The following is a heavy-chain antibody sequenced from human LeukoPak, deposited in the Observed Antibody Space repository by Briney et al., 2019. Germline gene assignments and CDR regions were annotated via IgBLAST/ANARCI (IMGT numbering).Heavy chain of an antibody. D-gene: IGHD6-13*01. J-gene: IGHJ4*02. CDR3: ARDFGAAVGTRPFFDY. CDR1: GFTFSSYW. Sequence: PGGSLRLSCAASGFTFSSYWMSWVRQAPGKGLEWVANIKQDGSEKYYVDSVKGRFTISRDNAKNSLYLQMNSLRAEDTAVYYCARDFGAAVGTRPFFDYWGQGTLVIVSS. CDR2: IKQDGSEK. V-gene: IGHV3-7*01.